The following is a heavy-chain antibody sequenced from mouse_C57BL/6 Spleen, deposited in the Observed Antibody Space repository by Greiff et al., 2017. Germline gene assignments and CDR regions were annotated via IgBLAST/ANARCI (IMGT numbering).Heavy chain of an antibody. CDR3: ARGDYYSNYVYYAMDY. CDR1: GYTFTGYW. V-gene: IGHV1-9*01. D-gene: IGHD2-5*01. CDR2: ILPGSGST. J-gene: IGHJ4*01. Sequence: QVQLQQSGAELMKPGASVKLSCKATGYTFTGYWIEWVKQRPGHGLEWIGEILPGSGSTNYNEKFKGKATFTADTSSNTAYMQLSSLTTEDSAIYYCARGDYYSNYVYYAMDYGGQGTSVTVSS.